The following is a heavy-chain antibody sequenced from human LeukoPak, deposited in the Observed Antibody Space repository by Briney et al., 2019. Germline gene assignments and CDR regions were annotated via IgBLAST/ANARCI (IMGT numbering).Heavy chain of an antibody. CDR1: GGSISSYY. CDR3: ARHQNYDFWSGNWFDP. V-gene: IGHV4-59*08. CDR2: IYYSGST. D-gene: IGHD3-3*01. Sequence: SETLSLTCTVSGGSISSYYWSWIRQPPGKGLEWIGYIYYSGSTNYNPSLKSRVTISVDTSKNQFSLKLSSVTAADTAVYNCARHQNYDFWSGNWFDPWGQGTLVTVSS. J-gene: IGHJ5*02.